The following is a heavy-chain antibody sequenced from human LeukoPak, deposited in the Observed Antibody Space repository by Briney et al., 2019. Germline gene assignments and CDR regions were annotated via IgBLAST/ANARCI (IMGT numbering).Heavy chain of an antibody. V-gene: IGHV4-61*05. CDR3: AREYSAFDY. Sequence: SETLSLTCTVSGDPISGYSKYKWGWIRQPPGKGLEWIGYIYYHGSTNYNPSLKSLITYSVDTSKNQFSLKLTSVTAADTAVYYCAREYSAFDYWGQGTLVTVSS. D-gene: IGHD6-6*01. J-gene: IGHJ4*02. CDR1: GDPISGYSKY. CDR2: IYYHGST.